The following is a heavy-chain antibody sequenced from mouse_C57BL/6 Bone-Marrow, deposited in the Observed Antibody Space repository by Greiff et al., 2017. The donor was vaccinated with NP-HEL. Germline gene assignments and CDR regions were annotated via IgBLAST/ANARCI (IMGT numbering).Heavy chain of an antibody. D-gene: IGHD1-1*01. J-gene: IGHJ4*01. CDR2: IYPRSGNT. CDR3: ARWVTTVVAHYYAMDY. V-gene: IGHV1-81*01. Sequence: VQLQQSGAELARPGASVKLSCKASGYTFTSYGISWVKQRTGQGLEWIGEIYPRSGNTYYNEKFKGKATLTADKSSSTAYMELRSLTSEDSAVYFCARWVTTVVAHYYAMDYWGQGTSVTVSS. CDR1: GYTFTSYG.